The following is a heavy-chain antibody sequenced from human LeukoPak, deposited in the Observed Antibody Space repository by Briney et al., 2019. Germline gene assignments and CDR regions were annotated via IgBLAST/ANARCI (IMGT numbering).Heavy chain of an antibody. J-gene: IGHJ5*02. CDR2: IYAGDSDT. V-gene: IGHV5-51*01. D-gene: IGHD4-11*01. Sequence: GESLKISCKGSGYSFTSYWIGWVRQMPGKGLEWMGIIYAGDSDTRYGPSFQGQVTISAGKSINTAYLQWSSLKSSDTAIYYCARGRPYSPWGQGTLVIVSS. CDR1: GYSFTSYW. CDR3: ARGRPYSP.